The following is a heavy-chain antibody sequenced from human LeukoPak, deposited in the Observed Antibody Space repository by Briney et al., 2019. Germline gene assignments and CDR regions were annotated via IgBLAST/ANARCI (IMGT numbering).Heavy chain of an antibody. CDR2: IYDTGTT. J-gene: IGHJ6*03. CDR3: ARDVLPAAGKTGPQYYMDV. D-gene: IGHD6-13*01. CDR1: GFTVSSNY. V-gene: IGHV3-53*01. Sequence: PGGSLRLSCAASGFTVSSNYMSWVRQAPGKGPEWVSVIYDTGTTYYADSVKGRFTVSRDSSKNTLYLQMNSLRVEDTAVYYCARDVLPAAGKTGPQYYMDVWGKGTTVTVAS.